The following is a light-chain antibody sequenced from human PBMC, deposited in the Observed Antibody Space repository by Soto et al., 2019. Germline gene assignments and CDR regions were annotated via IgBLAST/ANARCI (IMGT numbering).Light chain of an antibody. V-gene: IGKV3-11*01. CDR1: QSVSRY. J-gene: IGKJ4*01. Sequence: EIVLTQSPATLSLSPGERATLSCRASQSVSRYLAWYQHKVGQAPRLLIYDASSRATGIPARFNGSGSGTEFTLTISSLEPEDFAVYYCQQRSSWPLTFGGGTKVDIK. CDR3: QQRSSWPLT. CDR2: DAS.